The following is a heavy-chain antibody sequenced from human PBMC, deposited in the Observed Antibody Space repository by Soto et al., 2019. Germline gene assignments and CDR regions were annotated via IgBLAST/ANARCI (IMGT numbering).Heavy chain of an antibody. CDR1: GYTFTSYA. CDR2: INAGNGNT. J-gene: IGHJ4*02. Sequence: QVQLVQSGAEVKKPGASVKVSCKASGYTFTSYAMHWVRQAPGQRLEWMGWINAGNGNTKYSQKFQGRVTITRDTSASTAYMELSRLRSEDTAVYYCARDPLLWFGETLDYWGQGTLVTVSS. V-gene: IGHV1-3*01. CDR3: ARDPLLWFGETLDY. D-gene: IGHD3-10*01.